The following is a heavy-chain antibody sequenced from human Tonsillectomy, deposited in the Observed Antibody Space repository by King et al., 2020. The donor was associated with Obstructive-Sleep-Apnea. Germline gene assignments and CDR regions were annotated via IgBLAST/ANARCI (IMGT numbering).Heavy chain of an antibody. V-gene: IGHV1-69*12. CDR2: IIPIFGTA. CDR3: ARDREYYYDSSGLGDFDY. D-gene: IGHD3-22*01. CDR1: GGTFSSYA. J-gene: IGHJ4*02. Sequence: VQLVQSGAEVKKPGSSVKVSCKASGGTFSSYAISWVRQAPGQGLEWMGGIIPIFGTANYAQRFKGRVTITAYESTSTAYMELSSLRSEDTAVYYCARDREYYYDSSGLGDFDYWGQGTLVTVSS.